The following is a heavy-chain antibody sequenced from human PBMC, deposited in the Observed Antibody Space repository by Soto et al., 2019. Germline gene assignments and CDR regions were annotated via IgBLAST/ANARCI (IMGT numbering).Heavy chain of an antibody. CDR3: ARNYCSSTSCYVGPYNWFDP. J-gene: IGHJ5*02. V-gene: IGHV4-31*03. CDR1: GGSISSGGYY. Sequence: QVQLQESGPGLVKPSQTLSLTCTVSGGSISSGGYYWSWIRQHPGKGLEWIGYIYYSGSTYYNPSLKSRVTISVDTSKNQFSLKLSSVTAADTAVYYCARNYCSSTSCYVGPYNWFDPWGQGTLVTVSS. CDR2: IYYSGST. D-gene: IGHD2-2*01.